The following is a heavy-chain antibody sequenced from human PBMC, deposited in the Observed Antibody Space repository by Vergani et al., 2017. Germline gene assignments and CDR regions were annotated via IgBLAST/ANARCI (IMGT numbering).Heavy chain of an antibody. CDR1: GITFKNAW. V-gene: IGHV3-15*01. CDR2: IRSKNDGGTA. CDR3: ARSPHGYTYGGYISQFDP. D-gene: IGHD5-18*01. Sequence: EVQVVESGGGLIKPGGSLRLSCVVSGITFKNAWINWVRQAPGKGLEWIGRIRSKNDGGTADYAAPLKGRFTISRDDSKDSAFLLVNNLKTEDTAVYFCARSPHGYTYGGYISQFDPWGQGTLVTVSS. J-gene: IGHJ5*02.